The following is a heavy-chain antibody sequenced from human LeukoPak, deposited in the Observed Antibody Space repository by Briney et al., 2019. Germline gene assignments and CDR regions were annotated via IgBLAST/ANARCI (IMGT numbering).Heavy chain of an antibody. J-gene: IGHJ3*02. CDR3: GLAAYYYDSSGSDDAFDI. V-gene: IGHV3-64D*08. CDR2: IISNGGST. D-gene: IGHD3-22*01. Sequence: GASLRLSCTASGFTFSSYAMNWVRQAPGKGLEYVSAIISNGGSTYYADSVKGRCTISRDNSKNTLYLQMSSLRAEDTAVYYCGLAAYYYDSSGSDDAFDIWGQGTMVIVSS. CDR1: GFTFSSYA.